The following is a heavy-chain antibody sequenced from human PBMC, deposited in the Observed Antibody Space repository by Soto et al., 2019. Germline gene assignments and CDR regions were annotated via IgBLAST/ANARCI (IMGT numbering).Heavy chain of an antibody. CDR3: ARGFHAFDI. CDR2: SRNKASGYTT. V-gene: IGHV3-72*01. Sequence: EVQLVESGGGLVQPGGSLRLSCAASGFTFSDHYMDWVRQAPGKGLEWIARSRNKASGYTTVYAASVRGKFTISRDDSRSSVYLQMNSLNTEDKAVYYCARGFHAFDIWGRGTVVTVSS. CDR1: GFTFSDHY. J-gene: IGHJ3*02.